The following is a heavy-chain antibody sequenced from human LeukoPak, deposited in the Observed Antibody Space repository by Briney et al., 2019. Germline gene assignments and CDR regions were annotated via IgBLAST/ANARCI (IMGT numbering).Heavy chain of an antibody. V-gene: IGHV3-66*04. J-gene: IGHJ3*02. CDR2: IYGVDNT. CDR1: GVTVTTNY. D-gene: IGHD5/OR15-5a*01. Sequence: GGSLRLSCAVSGVTVTTNYMNWVRQAPGRGLEWVSLIYGVDNTYYADSVKGRFPISRDNSKNTLYLQMNSLRDEDTAVYYCVRPRKSKAFNIWGQGTMVTVSS. CDR3: VRPRKSKAFNI.